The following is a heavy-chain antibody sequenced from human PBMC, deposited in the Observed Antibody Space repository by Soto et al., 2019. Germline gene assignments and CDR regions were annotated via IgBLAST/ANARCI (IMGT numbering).Heavy chain of an antibody. CDR3: ASEKVSNPNYGMDV. V-gene: IGHV3-74*01. J-gene: IGHJ6*02. CDR1: GFTFSSYW. CDR2: INSDGSST. Sequence: EVQLVESGGGLVQPGGSLRLSCAASGFTFSSYWMHWVRQAPGKGLVWVSRINSDGSSTSYADSVKGRFTISRDNDKNTLYLQMNSLRAEDTAVYYCASEKVSNPNYGMDVWGQGTTVTVSS.